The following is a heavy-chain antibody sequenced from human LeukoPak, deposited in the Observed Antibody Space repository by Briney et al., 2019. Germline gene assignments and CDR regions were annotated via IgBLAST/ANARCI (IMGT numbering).Heavy chain of an antibody. CDR2: IIPIFGTA. J-gene: IGHJ6*03. D-gene: IGHD3-3*01. CDR1: GHTFTGYY. CDR3: ATHHIYDFWSGYHYYYYYMDV. V-gene: IGHV1-69*13. Sequence: ASVKVSCKASGHTFTGYYMHWVRQAPGQGLEWMGGIIPIFGTANYAQKFQGRVTITADESTSTAYMELSSLRSEDTAVYYCATHHIYDFWSGYHYYYYYMDVWGKGTTVTVSS.